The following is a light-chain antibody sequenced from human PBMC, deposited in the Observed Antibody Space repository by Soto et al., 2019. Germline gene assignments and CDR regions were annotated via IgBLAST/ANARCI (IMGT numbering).Light chain of an antibody. V-gene: IGKV3-15*01. CDR3: QQYNSYSPT. Sequence: EIVMTQSPATLSTSPGERATLSCRASQSVGSNLAWYQQTPGQAPRLLIYDASSRAAGIPARFSGSGSATKFTLTISNLHPDDFATYYCQQYNSYSPTFGQGTK. J-gene: IGKJ1*01. CDR1: QSVGSN. CDR2: DAS.